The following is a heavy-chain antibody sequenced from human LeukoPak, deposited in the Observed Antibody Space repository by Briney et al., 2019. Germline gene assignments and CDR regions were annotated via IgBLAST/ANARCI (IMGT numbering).Heavy chain of an antibody. D-gene: IGHD6-19*01. CDR1: GLTFDDYG. Sequence: GGSLRLSCAASGLTFDDYGMSWVRQAPGKGLEWVSGINWNGGSTGYADSVKGRFTISRGNAKNSLYLQMNSLRAEDTALYYCASSHGYSSGWSHYWGQGTLVTVSS. V-gene: IGHV3-20*04. CDR3: ASSHGYSSGWSHY. CDR2: INWNGGST. J-gene: IGHJ4*02.